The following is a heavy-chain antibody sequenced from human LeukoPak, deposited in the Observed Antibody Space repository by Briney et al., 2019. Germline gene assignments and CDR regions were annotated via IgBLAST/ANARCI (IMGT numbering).Heavy chain of an antibody. CDR3: ARGLELADAFDI. V-gene: IGHV4-61*02. CDR2: IYTSGST. Sequence: PSETLSLTCTVSGGSISSGSYYWSWIRQPAGKGLEWIGRIYTSGSTNYNPSLKSRVTISVDTSKNQFSLKLSSVTAADTAVYYCARGLELADAFDIWGQGTMVTVSS. J-gene: IGHJ3*02. CDR1: GGSISSGSYY. D-gene: IGHD2/OR15-2a*01.